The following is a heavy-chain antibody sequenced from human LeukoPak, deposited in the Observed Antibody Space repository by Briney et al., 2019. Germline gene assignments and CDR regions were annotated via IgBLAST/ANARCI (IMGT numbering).Heavy chain of an antibody. CDR3: AKMYCTSTSCSYFDY. V-gene: IGHV3-23*01. J-gene: IGHJ4*02. D-gene: IGHD2-2*01. CDR2: ISGSGDRT. Sequence: PGGSLRLSCAASGFTFSSYAMNWVRQAPGKGLEWVSVISGSGDRTSYADSVKGRFTISRDNSKNTLSLQMNSLRAEDTAVYYCAKMYCTSTSCSYFDYWGQGTLVTVSS. CDR1: GFTFSSYA.